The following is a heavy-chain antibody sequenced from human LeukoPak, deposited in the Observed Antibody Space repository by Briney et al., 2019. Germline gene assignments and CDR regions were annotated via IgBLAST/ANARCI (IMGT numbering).Heavy chain of an antibody. CDR3: ARYYDSSGYYFS. D-gene: IGHD3-22*01. CDR2: IYYSGST. V-gene: IGHV4-59*08. Sequence: SETLSLTCTVSGGSISSYYWSWIRQPPGKGLEWIGYIYYSGSTNYNPSLKSRVTISVDTSKNQFSLKLSSVTAADTAVYYCARYYDSSGYYFSWGQGTLVTVSS. CDR1: GGSISSYY. J-gene: IGHJ4*02.